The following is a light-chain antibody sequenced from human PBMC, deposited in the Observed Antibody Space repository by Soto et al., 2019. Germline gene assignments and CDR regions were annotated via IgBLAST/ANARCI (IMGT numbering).Light chain of an antibody. J-gene: IGKJ5*01. CDR1: QSIGSY. CDR3: QQYVSSPPSIT. Sequence: EIVLTQSPATLSLSLGEGATLSCRASQSIGSYLAWYQHKLGQPPRLLIYDASNRATGIPVRFSGSGSGTDFTLTISRLEPEDFAVYYCQQYVSSPPSITFGQGTRLEIK. V-gene: IGKV3-20*01. CDR2: DAS.